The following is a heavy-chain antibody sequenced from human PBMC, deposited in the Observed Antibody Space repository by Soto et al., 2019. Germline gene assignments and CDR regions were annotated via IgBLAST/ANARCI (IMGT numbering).Heavy chain of an antibody. J-gene: IGHJ6*02. CDR1: GFTFSSYS. CDR2: ISSSSSTI. V-gene: IGHV3-48*01. Sequence: EVQLVESGGGLVQPGGSLRLSCAASGFTFSSYSMNWVRQAPGKGLEWVSYISSSSSTIYYADSVKGRFTISRDNAKNSLYLQMNRLRAEDTAVYYCASVLERRTGYYYYGMDVWGQGTTVTVSS. CDR3: ASVLERRTGYYYYGMDV. D-gene: IGHD1-1*01.